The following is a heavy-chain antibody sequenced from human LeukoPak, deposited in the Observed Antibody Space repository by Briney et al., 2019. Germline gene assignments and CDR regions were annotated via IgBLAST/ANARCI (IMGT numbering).Heavy chain of an antibody. CDR1: GFTVSSNY. Sequence: PGGSLRLSCAASGFTVSSNYMSWVRQAPGKGLEWVSVIFSGGSTYYADSVKGRFTISRDNSKNTLYLQMNSLRAEDTAVYYCARAPGYCSGGTCYGDYYYGMDVWGQGATVTVSS. CDR3: ARAPGYCSGGTCYGDYYYGMDV. D-gene: IGHD2-15*01. CDR2: IFSGGST. J-gene: IGHJ6*02. V-gene: IGHV3-66*01.